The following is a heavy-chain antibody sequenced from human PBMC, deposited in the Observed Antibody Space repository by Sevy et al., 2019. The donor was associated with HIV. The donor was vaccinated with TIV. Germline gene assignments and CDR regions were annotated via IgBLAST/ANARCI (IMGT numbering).Heavy chain of an antibody. V-gene: IGHV3-48*01. CDR3: ARNGGYADYGMDV. D-gene: IGHD5-12*01. CDR2: ISSSSNTI. CDR1: GFTFITYN. Sequence: GRSLRLSCTASGFTFITYNMNWVRQAPGKGLEWISYISSSSNTIYYADSVKGRLTISRDNVKNSLYLQMNSLRAEDTAVYYGARNGGYADYGMDVWGQGTTVTVSS. J-gene: IGHJ6*02.